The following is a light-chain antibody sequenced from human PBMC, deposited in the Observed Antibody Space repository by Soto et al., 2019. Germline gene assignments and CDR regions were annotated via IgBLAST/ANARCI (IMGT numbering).Light chain of an antibody. CDR3: HQYGSSPT. Sequence: EIVLTQSPATLSLSPGEGATLSCRASQSVSSNYLAWYQQKPGQAPRLLIYGASSRATGIPDRFSGSGSGTDFTLTVSRLEPEDFAVYYCHQYGSSPTFGGGTKVEI. V-gene: IGKV3-20*01. CDR2: GAS. J-gene: IGKJ4*01. CDR1: QSVSSNY.